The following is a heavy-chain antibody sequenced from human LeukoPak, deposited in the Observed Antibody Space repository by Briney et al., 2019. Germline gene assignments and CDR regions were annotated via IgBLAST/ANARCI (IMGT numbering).Heavy chain of an antibody. CDR1: GDSIGSSYYY. CDR2: FSYTGST. V-gene: IGHV4-39*07. Sequence: SETLSLTCTVSGDSIGSSYYYWGWIRQPPGKRLEWIGSFSYTGSTNYNPSLKSRVTISVDTSKNQFSLKLSSVTAADTAVYYCAREAITMVRGADYYYMDVWGKGTTVTVSS. CDR3: AREAITMVRGADYYYMDV. D-gene: IGHD3-10*01. J-gene: IGHJ6*03.